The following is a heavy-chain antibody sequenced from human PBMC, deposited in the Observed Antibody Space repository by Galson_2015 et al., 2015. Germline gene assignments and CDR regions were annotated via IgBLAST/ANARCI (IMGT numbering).Heavy chain of an antibody. V-gene: IGHV1-69*13. CDR3: AREFSYYGGFDY. D-gene: IGHD4-23*01. Sequence: VKVSCKASGGTFSSYAISWVRQAPGQGLEWMGGIIPIFGTANYAQKFQGRVTITADESTSTAYMELSSLRSEDTAVYYCAREFSYYGGFDYWGQGTLVTVSS. J-gene: IGHJ4*02. CDR1: GGTFSSYA. CDR2: IIPIFGTA.